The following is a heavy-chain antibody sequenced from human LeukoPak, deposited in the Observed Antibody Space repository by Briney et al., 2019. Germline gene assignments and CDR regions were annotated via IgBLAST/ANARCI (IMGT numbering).Heavy chain of an antibody. CDR3: ARDGTAHSCYDSTGYYVSWFDP. V-gene: IGHV1-18*01. CDR2: INTYNGNT. Sequence: GASVKVSCQASGYTFTRYGISWVRQAPGQGLEWMGWINTYNGNTKYAQKIQRRVTMTTDTSTNTAYMDPRSLTSNDTAVYFCARDGTAHSCYDSTGYYVSWFDPWGQGTLVTVSS. D-gene: IGHD3-22*01. CDR1: GYTFTRYG. J-gene: IGHJ5*02.